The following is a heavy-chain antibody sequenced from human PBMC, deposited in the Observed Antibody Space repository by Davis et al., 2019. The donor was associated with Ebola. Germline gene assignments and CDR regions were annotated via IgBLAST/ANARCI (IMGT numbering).Heavy chain of an antibody. J-gene: IGHJ6*02. CDR3: ARASPTVTYYYYGMDV. D-gene: IGHD4-11*01. Sequence: SETLSLTCAAHGGSFSGYYWSWIRQPPGKGLEWIGEINHSGSTNYNPSLKSRVTISVDTSKNQFSLKLSSVTAADTAVYYCARASPTVTYYYYGMDVWGQGTTVTVSS. CDR2: INHSGST. V-gene: IGHV4-34*01. CDR1: GGSFSGYY.